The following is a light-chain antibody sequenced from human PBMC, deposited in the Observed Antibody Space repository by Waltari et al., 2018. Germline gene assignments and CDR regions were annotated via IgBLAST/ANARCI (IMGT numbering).Light chain of an antibody. CDR1: QSINSW. V-gene: IGKV1-5*03. Sequence: DIQMTQFPSTLSASVGDRLTIPCRASQSINSWLACYQQKPGKAPKLLIYKASSLESGVPSRFSGSGSGTEFTLTISSLQPDDFATYYCQQYNSYEWTFGQGTKVAIK. CDR2: KAS. J-gene: IGKJ1*01. CDR3: QQYNSYEWT.